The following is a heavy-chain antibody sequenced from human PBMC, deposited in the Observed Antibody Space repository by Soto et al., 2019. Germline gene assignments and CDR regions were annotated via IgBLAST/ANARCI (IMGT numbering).Heavy chain of an antibody. CDR1: GFTFSDYY. J-gene: IGHJ6*02. CDR2: ISSSGSTI. CDR3: ASAANGYYYYGMDV. D-gene: IGHD2-2*01. V-gene: IGHV3-11*01. Sequence: GGSLRLSCAASGFTFSDYYMSWIRQAPGKGLEWVSYISSSGSTIYYADSVKGRFTISRDNAKNSLYPQMNSLRAEDTAVYYCASAANGYYYYGMDVWGQGTTVTVS.